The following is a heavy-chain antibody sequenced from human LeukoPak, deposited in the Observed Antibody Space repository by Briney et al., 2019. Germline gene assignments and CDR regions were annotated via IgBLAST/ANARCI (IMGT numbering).Heavy chain of an antibody. CDR3: ARHSGTHPRWFDY. D-gene: IGHD1-26*01. V-gene: IGHV4-39*01. J-gene: IGHJ4*02. CDR2: IYYSGST. Sequence: SETLSLTCTVSGGSIRSISYYWGWIRQPPGKGLEWIGTIYYSGSTYYNPSLKSRVTISVDTSKNQLSLKLSSVTAADTAAYYCARHSGTHPRWFDYWGQGTLVTVSS. CDR1: GGSIRSISYY.